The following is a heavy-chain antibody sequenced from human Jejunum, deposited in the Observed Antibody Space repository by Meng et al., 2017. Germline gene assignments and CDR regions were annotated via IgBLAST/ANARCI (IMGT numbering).Heavy chain of an antibody. CDR3: SNYVWGSPPTGVLS. Sequence: QGWRQGSGPGRVKPSGTLSLTSAVSVVSIRSNHWWSWVRQPPGKGLEWIGEMYHGGSTNYNPSLKSRVNISVDKSKNQFSLKLTSVTAADTGVYYCSNYVWGSPPTGVLSWGQGTLVTVSS. D-gene: IGHD3-16*01. CDR2: MYHGGST. J-gene: IGHJ5*02. V-gene: IGHV4-4*02. CDR1: VVSIRSNHW.